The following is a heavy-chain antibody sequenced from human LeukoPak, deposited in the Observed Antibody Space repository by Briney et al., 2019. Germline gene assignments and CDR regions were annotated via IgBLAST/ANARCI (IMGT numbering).Heavy chain of an antibody. CDR1: GGSISSSNW. CDR3: ARYYYDSSGHPTIDY. V-gene: IGHV4-4*02. Sequence: SGTLSLTCAVSGGSISSSNWWSWVRQPPGKGLEWIGEIYYSGSTNYNPSLKSRVTISVDTSKNQFSLKLSSVTAADTAVYYCARYYYDSSGHPTIDYWGQGTLVTVSS. CDR2: IYYSGST. J-gene: IGHJ4*02. D-gene: IGHD3-22*01.